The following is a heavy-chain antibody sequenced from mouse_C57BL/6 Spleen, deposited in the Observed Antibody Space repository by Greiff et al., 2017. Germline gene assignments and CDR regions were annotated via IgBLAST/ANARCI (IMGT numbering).Heavy chain of an antibody. CDR3: ARLSSYYFDY. J-gene: IGHJ2*01. CDR1: GYTFTSYW. CDR2: IYPSDSET. Sequence: QVQLQQPGAELVRPGSSVKLSCKASGYTFTSYWMDWVKQRPGQGLEWIGNIYPSDSETHYNQKFKDKATLTVDKSSSTASMQRSILTSEDSAVYYCARLSSYYFDYWGQGTTLTVSS. V-gene: IGHV1-61*01.